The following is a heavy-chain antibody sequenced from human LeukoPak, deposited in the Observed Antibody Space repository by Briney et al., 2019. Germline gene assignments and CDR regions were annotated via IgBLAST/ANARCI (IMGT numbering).Heavy chain of an antibody. Sequence: PGGSLRLSCAASGFIFSDYYMSWVRQAPGKGLEWVSYICSSGSTKYNADSVQGRFTISRDNAKNSLSLQMNSLRDEDTAVYYCARERSPDIFAGPFYSYYGMDVWGQGTTVTASS. D-gene: IGHD3-9*01. CDR2: ICSSGSTK. J-gene: IGHJ6*02. CDR3: ARERSPDIFAGPFYSYYGMDV. CDR1: GFIFSDYY. V-gene: IGHV3-11*01.